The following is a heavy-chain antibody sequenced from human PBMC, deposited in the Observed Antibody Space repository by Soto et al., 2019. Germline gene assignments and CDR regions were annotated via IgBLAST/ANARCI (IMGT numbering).Heavy chain of an antibody. D-gene: IGHD2-2*02. V-gene: IGHV2-5*02. CDR2: SYWDDAK. Sequence: QLTLKESGRTLVKPTQTLTLTCTFSGFSLSTSGVGVGWIRQPPGKALEWLAVSYWDDAKLSSPFLKSRLTITRDPSEKQVVLIMTDMDAVDTATYYWAHRKPAGRPFYFDYWGQGSLVTVSS. J-gene: IGHJ4*02. CDR3: AHRKPAGRPFYFDY. CDR1: GFSLSTSGVG.